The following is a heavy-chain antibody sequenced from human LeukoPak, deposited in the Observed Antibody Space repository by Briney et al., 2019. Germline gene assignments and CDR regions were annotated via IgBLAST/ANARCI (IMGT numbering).Heavy chain of an antibody. Sequence: PGGSLRLSCAASGFTFDDYAMHWVRQAPGKGLEWVSGISWNSGSIGYADSVKGRFTISRDNAKNSLYLQMNSLRAEDTAVYYCARALFLGDWFDPWGQGTLVTVSS. CDR1: GFTFDDYA. J-gene: IGHJ5*02. D-gene: IGHD3-16*01. CDR2: ISWNSGSI. CDR3: ARALFLGDWFDP. V-gene: IGHV3-9*01.